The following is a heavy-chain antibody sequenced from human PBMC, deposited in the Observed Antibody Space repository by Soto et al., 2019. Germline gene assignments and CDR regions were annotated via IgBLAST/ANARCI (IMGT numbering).Heavy chain of an antibody. CDR2: ILHTGGT. CDR1: GGSISGGGFS. Sequence: SETLSLTCAVSGGSISGGGFSRSWIRQPPGKGLEWIGYILHTGGTQYNPPLKSRVSMSVDKSKNQFSLHLTSVTAADTAVYFCARDFAYFDSWGQGTLVTVSS. J-gene: IGHJ4*02. V-gene: IGHV4-30-2*01. D-gene: IGHD3-3*01. CDR3: ARDFAYFDS.